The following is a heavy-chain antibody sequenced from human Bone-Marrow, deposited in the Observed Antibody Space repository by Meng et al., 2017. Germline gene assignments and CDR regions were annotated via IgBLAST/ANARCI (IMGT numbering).Heavy chain of an antibody. D-gene: IGHD2-2*01. CDR3: ARDRFLVVQAANFGMDV. CDR1: GGSISSYY. V-gene: IGHV4-59*12. J-gene: IGHJ6*02. CDR2: IYYSGNT. Sequence: SETLSLTCTVSGGSISSYYWSWIRQPPGKGLEWIGYIYYSGNTNYNPSLKSRVTISVDTSKNQFSLKLSAVTAAETAVYYCARDRFLVVQAANFGMDVWGQGTTVTVSS.